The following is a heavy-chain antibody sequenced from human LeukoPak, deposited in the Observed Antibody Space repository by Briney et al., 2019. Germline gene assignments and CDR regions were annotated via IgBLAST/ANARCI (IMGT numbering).Heavy chain of an antibody. Sequence: GGSLRLSCAASGFTFSSYSMNWVRQAPGKGLEWVSSISSSSSYIYYADSVKGRFTISRDNAKNSLYLQMNSLRAEDTAVYYCARGSEWSSGVSDYWGQGTLVTVSS. D-gene: IGHD3-3*01. CDR2: ISSSSSYI. V-gene: IGHV3-21*01. J-gene: IGHJ4*02. CDR1: GFTFSSYS. CDR3: ARGSEWSSGVSDY.